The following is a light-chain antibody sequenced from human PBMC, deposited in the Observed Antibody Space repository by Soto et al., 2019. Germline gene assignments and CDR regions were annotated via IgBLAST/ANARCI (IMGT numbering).Light chain of an antibody. V-gene: IGLV2-14*03. J-gene: IGLJ1*01. CDR1: SSDVGGYNY. Sequence: QSALTHRASVTGSXGQSITISCTGTSSDVGGYNYVSWYQHHPGKAPKLMIFDVSNRPSGVSNRFSGSKSGNTASLTISGLQPEDEADYYCSSYTTSNTRQIVFGTGTKVTVL. CDR3: SSYTTSNTRQIV. CDR2: DVS.